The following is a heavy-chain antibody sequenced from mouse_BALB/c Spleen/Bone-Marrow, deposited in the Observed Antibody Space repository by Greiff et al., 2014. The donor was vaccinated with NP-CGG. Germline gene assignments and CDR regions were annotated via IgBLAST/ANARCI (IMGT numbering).Heavy chain of an antibody. CDR1: GFTFSDYY. J-gene: IGHJ4*01. V-gene: IGHV5-4*02. Sequence: EVKLVESGGGLVKPGGSLKLSCAASGFTFSDYYMYWVRQTPEKRLEWVATISDGGSYTYYPDSVKGRFTISRDNAKNNLYLQLSSPKSEDTAMYYCARGPHDDDMDYWGQGTSVTVSS. CDR3: ARGPHDDDMDY. CDR2: ISDGGSYT. D-gene: IGHD2-3*01.